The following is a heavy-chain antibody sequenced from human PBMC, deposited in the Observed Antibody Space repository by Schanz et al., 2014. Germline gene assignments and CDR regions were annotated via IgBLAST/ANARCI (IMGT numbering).Heavy chain of an antibody. V-gene: IGHV3-30-3*02. CDR1: GFTFSSYA. CDR3: AKHVRSLTGNDY. CDR2: MSYDGSNK. Sequence: QGQLVESGGGVVQPGRSLRLSCAASGFTFSSYAMHWVRQAPGKGLEWVAVMSYDGSNKYYADSVKGRFTISRDNSKNTLYLQVNSLRAEDTAVYYCAKHVRSLTGNDYWGQGTLXTVSS. J-gene: IGHJ4*02. D-gene: IGHD3-9*01.